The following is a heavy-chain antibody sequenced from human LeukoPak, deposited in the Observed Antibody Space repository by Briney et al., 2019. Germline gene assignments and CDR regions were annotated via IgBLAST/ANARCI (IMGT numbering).Heavy chain of an antibody. Sequence: GGSLRLSCAASGFTFSSYSMNWVRQAPGKGLEWVSYISSSSSTIYYADSVRGRFTISRDNAKNSLYLQMNSLRAEDTAVYYCARDRTTVTPDYWGQGTLVTASS. D-gene: IGHD4-17*01. CDR3: ARDRTTVTPDY. CDR2: ISSSSSTI. CDR1: GFTFSSYS. J-gene: IGHJ4*02. V-gene: IGHV3-48*01.